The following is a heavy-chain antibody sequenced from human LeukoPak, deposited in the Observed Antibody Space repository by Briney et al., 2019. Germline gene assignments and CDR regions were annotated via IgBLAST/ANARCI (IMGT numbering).Heavy chain of an antibody. CDR2: ISAYNGNT. D-gene: IGHD6-19*01. V-gene: IGHV1-18*01. Sequence: ASVKVSCRASGYTCTSYGISWVRQAPGQGLEWMGWISAYNGNTNYAQKLQGRVTMTTDTSTSTAYMELRSLRSDDTAVYYCATAQYSSGWIGYWGQGTLVTVSS. J-gene: IGHJ4*02. CDR3: ATAQYSSGWIGY. CDR1: GYTCTSYG.